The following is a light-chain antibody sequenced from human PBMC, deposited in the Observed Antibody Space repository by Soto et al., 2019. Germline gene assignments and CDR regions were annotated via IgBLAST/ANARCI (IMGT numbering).Light chain of an antibody. Sequence: QSALTQPASVSGSPGQSITISCTGTSSDVGSYNLVSWYQQHPGKAPKLMIYEGSKRPSRVSNRFSGSKSGNTASLTISGLQAEDEADYYCCSDAGSRVFGGGTKLTVL. V-gene: IGLV2-23*01. CDR2: EGS. J-gene: IGLJ3*02. CDR1: SSDVGSYNL. CDR3: CSDAGSRV.